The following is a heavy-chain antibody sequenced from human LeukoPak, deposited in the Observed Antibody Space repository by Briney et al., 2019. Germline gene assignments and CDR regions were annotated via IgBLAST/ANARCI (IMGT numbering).Heavy chain of an antibody. CDR2: IYSGGST. V-gene: IGHV3-53*01. D-gene: IGHD6-13*01. Sequence: GGSLRLSCAASGFTVSSNYMSWVRQAPGKGLEWVSVIYSGGSTYYADSVKGRFTISRDNSKNTLYLQMNSLRAEDTAVCYCAKDNRDRAAAEYLVYWGQGTLVTVSS. CDR1: GFTVSSNY. J-gene: IGHJ4*02. CDR3: AKDNRDRAAAEYLVY.